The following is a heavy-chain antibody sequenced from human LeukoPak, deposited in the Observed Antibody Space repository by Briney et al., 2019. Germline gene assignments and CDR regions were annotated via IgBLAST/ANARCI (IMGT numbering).Heavy chain of an antibody. V-gene: IGHV1-18*01. Sequence: GASVKVSCKASGYTFTSYGISWVRQAPGQGLEWMGWISAYNGNTNYAQKLQGRVTMTTDTSTSTAYMELRSLRSDDTAVYYCARDVHLGELSLYPIDYWGQGTLVTVSS. CDR1: GYTFTSYG. CDR2: ISAYNGNT. D-gene: IGHD3-16*02. J-gene: IGHJ4*02. CDR3: ARDVHLGELSLYPIDY.